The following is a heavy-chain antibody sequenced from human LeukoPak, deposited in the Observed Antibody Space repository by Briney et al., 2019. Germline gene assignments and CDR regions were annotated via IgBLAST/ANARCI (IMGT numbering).Heavy chain of an antibody. CDR1: GFTFSSYA. D-gene: IGHD3-10*01. V-gene: IGHV3-23*01. J-gene: IGHJ4*02. CDR2: ISGSGGST. CDR3: ARLVRGGFDY. Sequence: GGSLRLSCAASGFTFSSYAMSWVRQAPGKGLEWVSAISGSGGSTYYADSVKGRFTISRDNAKNSVYLQMNSLRAEDTAVYYCARLVRGGFDYWGQGTLVTVSS.